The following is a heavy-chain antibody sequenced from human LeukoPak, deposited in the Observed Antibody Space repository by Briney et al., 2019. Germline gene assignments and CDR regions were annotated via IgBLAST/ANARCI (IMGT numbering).Heavy chain of an antibody. CDR1: GFTFSSYS. CDR3: AREVEGAFDI. CDR2: ISSSSSYI. V-gene: IGHV3-21*01. J-gene: IGHJ3*02. Sequence: GGSLRLSCAASGFTFSSYSMNWVRQAPGKGLEWVSSISSSSSYIYYADSVKGRFTISRDNAKNSLYLQMNSLRAEDTAVYYCAREVEGAFDIWGQGTMATVST. D-gene: IGHD2-2*01.